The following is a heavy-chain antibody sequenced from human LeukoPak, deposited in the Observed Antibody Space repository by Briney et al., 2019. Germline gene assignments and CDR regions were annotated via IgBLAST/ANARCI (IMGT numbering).Heavy chain of an antibody. J-gene: IGHJ5*02. CDR1: GGSFSGYY. D-gene: IGHD3-10*01. Sequence: SETLSLTCAVYGGSFSGYYWSWIRQPPGKGLEWIGEINHSGSTNYNPSLKSRVTISVDTSKNQFSLKLSSVTAADTAVYYCARGGSITMLRGVINGFDPWGQGTLVTVSS. CDR2: INHSGST. CDR3: ARGGSITMLRGVINGFDP. V-gene: IGHV4-34*01.